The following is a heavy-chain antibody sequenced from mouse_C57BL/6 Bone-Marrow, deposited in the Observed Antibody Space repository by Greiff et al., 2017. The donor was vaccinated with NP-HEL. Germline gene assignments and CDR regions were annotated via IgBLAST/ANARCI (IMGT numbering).Heavy chain of an antibody. V-gene: IGHV1-52*01. CDR1: GYTFTSYW. CDR2: IDPSDSET. D-gene: IGHD3-2*02. J-gene: IGHJ2*01. Sequence: QVQLKQPGAELVRPGSSVKLSCKASGYTFTSYWMHWVKQRPIQGLEWIGNIDPSDSETHYNQKFKDKAKLTVDKSSSTAYMQLSSLTSEDSAVYYCARGLRLGYFDYWGQGTTLTVSS. CDR3: ARGLRLGYFDY.